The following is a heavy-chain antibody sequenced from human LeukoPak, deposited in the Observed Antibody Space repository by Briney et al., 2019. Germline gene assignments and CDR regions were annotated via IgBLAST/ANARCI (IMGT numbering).Heavy chain of an antibody. CDR3: ARSRGYCSGGTCYTYYFDY. CDR2: IYYSGST. J-gene: IGHJ4*02. CDR1: GGSISSSSYY. V-gene: IGHV4-39*07. Sequence: SETLSLTCTVSGGSISSSSYYWGWIRQPPGKGLEWIGSIYYSGSTNYNPSLKSRVTISVDTSKNQFSLKLSSVTAADTAVYFCARSRGYCSGGTCYTYYFDYWGQGTLVTVSS. D-gene: IGHD2-15*01.